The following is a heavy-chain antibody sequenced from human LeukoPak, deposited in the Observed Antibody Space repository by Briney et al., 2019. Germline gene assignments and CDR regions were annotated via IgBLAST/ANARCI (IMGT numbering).Heavy chain of an antibody. D-gene: IGHD6-13*01. Sequence: GGSLRLSCAASGFIFNRYDMYWVRQPTGKGLEWVSGIGTAGDTYYPGSVKGRFTISRDNAKNSLYLQMNSLRAEDSAVYYCARDRIAARDWFDPWGQGTLVTVSS. CDR3: ARDRIAARDWFDP. V-gene: IGHV3-13*04. J-gene: IGHJ5*02. CDR1: GFIFNRYD. CDR2: IGTAGDT.